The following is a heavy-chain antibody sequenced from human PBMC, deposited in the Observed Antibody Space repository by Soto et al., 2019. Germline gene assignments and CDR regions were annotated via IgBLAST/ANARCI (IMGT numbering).Heavy chain of an antibody. CDR1: GYTFTSYG. CDR2: ISAYNGNT. CDR3: ARGSLVGIQLWFPLYGMDV. D-gene: IGHD5-18*01. J-gene: IGHJ6*02. Sequence: ASVKVSCKASGYTFTSYGISWVRQAPGQGLEWMGWISAYNGNTNYAQKLQGRVTMTTDTSTSTAYMELRSLRSDDTAVYYCARGSLVGIQLWFPLYGMDVWGQGTTVTVSS. V-gene: IGHV1-18*04.